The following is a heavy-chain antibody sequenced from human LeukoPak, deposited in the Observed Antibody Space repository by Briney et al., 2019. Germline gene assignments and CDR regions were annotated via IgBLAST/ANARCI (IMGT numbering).Heavy chain of an antibody. CDR2: FDPEDGET. V-gene: IGHV1-24*01. Sequence: ASVKVSCKVSGYTLTELSMHWVRQAPGKGLEWMGGFDPEDGETIYAQKFQGRVTMTEDTSTDTAYMELSSLRSEDTAVYYCARAPPVRSSSWFFREYYFDYWGQGTLVTVSS. J-gene: IGHJ4*02. CDR1: GYTLTELS. CDR3: ARAPPVRSSSWFFREYYFDY. D-gene: IGHD6-13*01.